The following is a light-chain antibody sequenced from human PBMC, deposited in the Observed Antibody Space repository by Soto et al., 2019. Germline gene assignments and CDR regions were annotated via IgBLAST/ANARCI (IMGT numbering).Light chain of an antibody. Sequence: QSVLTQPPSVSGAPGQRVTISCTGSSSNIGAGYDIHWYQQLPGSAPKLLIYANSNRPSGVPDRFSGSRSGTSASLAITGLQAEDEADYSCQSYDSSLSGFYVFGTGTTVTVL. CDR3: QSYDSSLSGFYV. CDR1: SSNIGAGYD. J-gene: IGLJ1*01. V-gene: IGLV1-40*01. CDR2: ANS.